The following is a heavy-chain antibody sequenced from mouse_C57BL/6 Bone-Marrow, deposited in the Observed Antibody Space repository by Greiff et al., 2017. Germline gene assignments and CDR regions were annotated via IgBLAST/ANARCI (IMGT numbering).Heavy chain of an antibody. CDR1: GFTFSNYW. CDR3: TDKLLAWFAY. V-gene: IGHV6-3*01. CDR2: IRLKSDNYAT. Sequence: EVHLVESGGGLVQPGGSMKLSCVASGFTFSNYWMNWVRQSPEKGLEWVAQIRLKSDNYATHYAESVKGRFTISRDDSKSSIYLQMNNLRAEDTGIYYCTDKLLAWFAYWGQGTLVTVSA. J-gene: IGHJ3*01.